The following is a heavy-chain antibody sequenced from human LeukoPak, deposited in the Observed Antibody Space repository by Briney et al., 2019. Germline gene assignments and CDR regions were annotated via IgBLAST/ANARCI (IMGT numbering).Heavy chain of an antibody. D-gene: IGHD3-16*01. Sequence: ASVKVSCKASGYIFTSYGISWVRQAPGQGLEFMGWINPDSGFTNYAQKFKGRVTMTRDTSISTAYLEVRSLTSDDTAVYYCAPTAEAYTSWWKVWGQGTLVTVSS. J-gene: IGHJ4*02. V-gene: IGHV1-2*02. CDR3: APTAEAYTSWWKV. CDR1: GYIFTSYG. CDR2: INPDSGFT.